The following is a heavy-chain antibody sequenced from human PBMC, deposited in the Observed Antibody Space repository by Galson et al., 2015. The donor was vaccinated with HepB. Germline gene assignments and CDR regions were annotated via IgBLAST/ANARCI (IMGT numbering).Heavy chain of an antibody. Sequence: SLRLSCAASGFTFSAYSMSWVRQAPGKGLEWVSYISSTSSNTVHYAESVKGRFTISRDNAKNSLYLQMNSLRDEDTAVYYCARRAMTAYDYWGQGTPVTVSS. CDR1: GFTFSAYS. J-gene: IGHJ4*02. D-gene: IGHD2-21*02. CDR2: ISSTSSNTV. V-gene: IGHV3-48*02. CDR3: ARRAMTAYDY.